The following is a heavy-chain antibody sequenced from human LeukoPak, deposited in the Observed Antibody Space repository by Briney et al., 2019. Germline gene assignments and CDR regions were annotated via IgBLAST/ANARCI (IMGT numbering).Heavy chain of an antibody. V-gene: IGHV1-69*04. Sequence: GASVKVSCKASGGTFSSYAISWVRQAPGQGLEWMGRIIPILGIANYAQKFQGRVTITADKSTSTAYMELSSLRSEDTAVYYCARGEPYNWNDDLLWYYGMDVWGKGTTVTVSS. CDR1: GGTFSSYA. CDR3: ARGEPYNWNDDLLWYYGMDV. J-gene: IGHJ6*04. CDR2: IIPILGIA. D-gene: IGHD1-20*01.